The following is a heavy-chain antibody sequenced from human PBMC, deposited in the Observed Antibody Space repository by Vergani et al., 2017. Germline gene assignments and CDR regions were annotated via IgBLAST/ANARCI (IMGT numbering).Heavy chain of an antibody. CDR1: GFTFGDYA. V-gene: IGHV3-49*04. J-gene: IGHJ4*02. CDR3: TRGPTYYYDGSGYYSAGDY. D-gene: IGHD3-22*01. Sequence: EVQLVESGGGLVQPGRSLRLSCTASGFTFGDYAMSWVRQAPGKGLEWVGFIRSKAYGGTTEYAASVKGRFTISRDDSKSIAYLQMNSLKTEDTAVYYCTRGPTYYYDGSGYYSAGDYWGQGTLVTVSS. CDR2: IRSKAYGGTT.